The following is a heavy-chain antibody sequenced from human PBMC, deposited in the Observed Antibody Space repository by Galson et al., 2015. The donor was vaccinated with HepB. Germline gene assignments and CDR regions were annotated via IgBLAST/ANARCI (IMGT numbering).Heavy chain of an antibody. Sequence: SVKVSCKASGYTLTELSMHWVRQAPGKGLEWMGGFDPEDGETIYARKFQGRVTMTEDTSTDTAYMELSSLRSEDTAVYYCATEYCGGDCYHDWGQGTLVTVSS. J-gene: IGHJ4*02. CDR2: FDPEDGET. CDR1: GYTLTELS. V-gene: IGHV1-24*01. CDR3: ATEYCGGDCYHD. D-gene: IGHD2-21*01.